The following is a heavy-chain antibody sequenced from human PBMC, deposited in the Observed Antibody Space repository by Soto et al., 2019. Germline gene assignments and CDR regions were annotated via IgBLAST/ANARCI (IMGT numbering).Heavy chain of an antibody. Sequence: PSETLSLTCAVHGGSFSGYYWSWIRQSPGAGLEWIGEISHTGTTNYNPSLKSRVTISVDTSKNHFSLYLYSVTAADTAVYYCATDYLSHWGQGNLVTVSS. J-gene: IGHJ4*02. D-gene: IGHD3-16*01. V-gene: IGHV4-34*01. CDR1: GGSFSGYY. CDR3: ATDYLSH. CDR2: ISHTGTT.